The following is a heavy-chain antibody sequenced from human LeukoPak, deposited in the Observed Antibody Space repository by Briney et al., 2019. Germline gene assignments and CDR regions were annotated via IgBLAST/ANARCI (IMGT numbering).Heavy chain of an antibody. J-gene: IGHJ5*02. CDR1: GFSFNSYD. D-gene: IGHD3-16*01. CDR2: ISYDGKKS. CDR3: ARAPIGDNNWFDP. Sequence: GGSLRLSCAASGFSFNSYDMHWVRQAPGKGLEWVAVISYDGKKSYYADSVKGRFTISRDNSKSTLYLQMNSLRVEDTAVYYCARAPIGDNNWFDPWGQGTLVTVSS. V-gene: IGHV3-30*04.